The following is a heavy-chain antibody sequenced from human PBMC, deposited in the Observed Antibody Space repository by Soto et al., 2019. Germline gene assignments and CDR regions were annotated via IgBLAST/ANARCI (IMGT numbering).Heavy chain of an antibody. V-gene: IGHV4-4*02. CDR3: ARLGYCSSTSCLDYYYYYYMDV. CDR2: IYHSGST. Sequence: SETLSLTCAVSSGSISSSNWWSWVRQPPGKGLEWIGEIYHSGSTNYNPSLKSRVTISVDKSKNQFSLKLSSVTAADTAVYYCARLGYCSSTSCLDYYYYYYMDVWGKGTTVTVSS. J-gene: IGHJ6*03. CDR1: SGSISSSNW. D-gene: IGHD2-2*01.